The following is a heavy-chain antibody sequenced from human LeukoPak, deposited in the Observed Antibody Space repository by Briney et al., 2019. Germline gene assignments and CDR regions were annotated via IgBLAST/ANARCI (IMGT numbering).Heavy chain of an antibody. Sequence: ASVKVSCKASGYTFTSYAMNWVRQAPGQGLEWMGWINTSTGNPTYAQGFTGRFVFSLDTSVSTAYLQISSLKAEDTAVYYCARAGTYSSGWYEPDYYYYYMDVWGKGTTVTVSS. D-gene: IGHD6-19*01. CDR1: GYTFTSYA. CDR3: ARAGTYSSGWYEPDYYYYYMDV. J-gene: IGHJ6*03. V-gene: IGHV7-4-1*02. CDR2: INTSTGNP.